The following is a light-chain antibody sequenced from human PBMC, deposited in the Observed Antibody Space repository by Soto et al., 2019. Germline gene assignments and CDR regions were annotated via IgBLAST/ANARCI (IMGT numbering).Light chain of an antibody. CDR2: GVT. CDR3: GSYTSSSALVV. J-gene: IGLJ2*01. Sequence: QSVLTQPASVSGSPGQSITISCAGTSSDVGAYNYVSWYQVHPGKAPKLMIYGVTNRPSGVSDRFSGSRFANTASLTISGLQAEDEADYYCGSYTSSSALVVFGGGTKVTVL. V-gene: IGLV2-14*01. CDR1: SSDVGAYNY.